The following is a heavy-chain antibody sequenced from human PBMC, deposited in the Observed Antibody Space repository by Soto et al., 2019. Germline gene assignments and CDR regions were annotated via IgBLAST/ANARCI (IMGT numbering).Heavy chain of an antibody. J-gene: IGHJ6*03. D-gene: IGHD3-3*01. Sequence: SSVKVSCTPSVYTFTSYYLHWVRQATGKGLEWMGWMNPNSGNTGYAQKFQGRVTMTRNTSISTAYIELSRLRSEDTAVYYCARGNFVDFVDYYMDVWGKGTTVTVSS. CDR1: VYTFTSYY. V-gene: IGHV1-8*01. CDR3: ARGNFVDFVDYYMDV. CDR2: MNPNSGNT.